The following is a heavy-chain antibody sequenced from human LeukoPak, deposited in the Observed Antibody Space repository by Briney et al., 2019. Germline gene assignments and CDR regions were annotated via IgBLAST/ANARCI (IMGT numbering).Heavy chain of an antibody. CDR3: ARGGFCSGADCRGSFDY. V-gene: IGHV3-74*01. Sequence: GGSLRLSCAASGFTFINYWMHWVRQAPGEGLVWVSHINNDGSTTTYADSVKGRFTISRDNAKNTLYLHVNSLRAEDTAVYYCARGGFCSGADCRGSFDYWGQGTLVTVSS. D-gene: IGHD2-15*01. J-gene: IGHJ4*02. CDR1: GFTFINYW. CDR2: INNDGSTT.